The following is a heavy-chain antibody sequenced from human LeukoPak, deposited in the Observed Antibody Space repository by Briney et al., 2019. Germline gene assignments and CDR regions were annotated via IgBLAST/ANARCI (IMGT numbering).Heavy chain of an antibody. V-gene: IGHV4-34*01. CDR2: INHSGST. D-gene: IGHD3-22*01. CDR1: GGSFSGYY. Sequence: KPSETLSLTCAVYGGSFSGYYWSWIRQPPGKGLEWIGEINHSGSTNYNPSLKSRVTISVDTSKNQFSLKLSSVTAADTAVYYCARLPYPYDSSGSPPLDYWGQGTLVTVSS. CDR3: ARLPYPYDSSGSPPLDY. J-gene: IGHJ4*02.